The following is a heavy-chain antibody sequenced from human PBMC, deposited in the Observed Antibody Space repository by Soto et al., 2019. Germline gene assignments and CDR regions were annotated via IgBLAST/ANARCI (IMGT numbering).Heavy chain of an antibody. Sequence: ASVKVSCKASGYTFTSYGISWVRQAPGQGLEWMGWISAYNGNTNYAQKLQGRVTMTTDTSTSTAYMELRSLRSEDTAVYYCARGCYDSSGYYPAYYFDYWGQGTLVTVSS. CDR1: GYTFTSYG. CDR2: ISAYNGNT. J-gene: IGHJ4*02. V-gene: IGHV1-18*01. D-gene: IGHD3-22*01. CDR3: ARGCYDSSGYYPAYYFDY.